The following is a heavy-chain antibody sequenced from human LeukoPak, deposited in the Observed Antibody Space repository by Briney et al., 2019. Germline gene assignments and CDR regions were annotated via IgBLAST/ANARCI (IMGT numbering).Heavy chain of an antibody. CDR1: GGSFSGYY. J-gene: IGHJ4*02. Sequence: SETLSLTCAVYGGSFSGYYWSWIRQPPGKGLEWIGYIYYSGSTYYNPSLKSRVTISVDTSKNQFSLKLSSVTAADTAVYYCARLGVVVTALYYFDYWGQGTLVTVSS. CDR2: IYYSGST. D-gene: IGHD2-21*02. CDR3: ARLGVVVTALYYFDY. V-gene: IGHV4-30-4*01.